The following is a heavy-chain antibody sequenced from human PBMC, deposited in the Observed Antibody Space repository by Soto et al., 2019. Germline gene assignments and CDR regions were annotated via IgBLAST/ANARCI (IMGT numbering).Heavy chain of an antibody. CDR2: IPQEGSDG. D-gene: IGHD2-21*02. J-gene: IGHJ6*02. V-gene: IGHV3-7*01. CDR1: GXTLNMYS. Sequence: SLGLCCDVSGXTLNMYSMTWVRKATGKGLEWVAKIPQEGSDGHYVDSVKGRFTIYRDNAKNSVYLQMNSLRAEHTAVYYCERDQLILPAHDFLYGSDVCGQGAKGTVP. CDR3: ERDQLILPAHDFLYGSDV.